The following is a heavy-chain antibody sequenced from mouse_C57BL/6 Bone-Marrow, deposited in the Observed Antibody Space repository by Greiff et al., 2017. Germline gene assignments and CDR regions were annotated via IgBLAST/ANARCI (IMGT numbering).Heavy chain of an antibody. J-gene: IGHJ2*01. V-gene: IGHV5-6*01. CDR2: ISSGGSYT. CDR3: ARHNYGFNFDY. Sequence: EVNVVESGGDLVKPGGSLKLSCAASGFTFSSYGMSWVRQTPDKRLEWVATISSGGSYTYYPDSVKGRFPISRDNAKNTLYLQRSSLKSEDTAMYYGARHNYGFNFDYWGQGTTLTVSS. CDR1: GFTFSSYG. D-gene: IGHD1-1*01.